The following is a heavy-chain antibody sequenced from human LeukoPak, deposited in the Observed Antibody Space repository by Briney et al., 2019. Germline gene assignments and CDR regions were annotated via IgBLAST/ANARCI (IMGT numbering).Heavy chain of an antibody. V-gene: IGHV3-23*01. Sequence: GGSLRLSCAASGFTFSSYVMSWVRQAPGKGLEWVSAISGSGGSTYYADSVKGRFTISRDNSKNTLYLQMNSLRAEDTAVYYCAKGRSGSYLGGDYWGQGTLVTVSS. CDR1: GFTFSSYV. J-gene: IGHJ4*02. D-gene: IGHD1-26*01. CDR2: ISGSGGST. CDR3: AKGRSGSYLGGDY.